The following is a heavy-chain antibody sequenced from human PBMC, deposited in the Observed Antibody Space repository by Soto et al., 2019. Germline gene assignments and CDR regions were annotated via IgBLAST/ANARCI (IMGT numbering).Heavy chain of an antibody. CDR2: IWYDGSNK. V-gene: IGHV3-33*01. J-gene: IGHJ4*02. D-gene: IGHD6-13*01. CDR3: ARDLIGYSSSWYNPFSDPFDY. CDR1: GFTFSSYG. Sequence: GSLRLSCAASGFTFSSYGMHWVRQAPGKGLEWVAVIWYDGSNKYYADSVKGRFTISRDNSKNTPYLQMNSLRAEDTAVYYCARDLIGYSSSWYNPFSDPFDYWGQGTLVTVSS.